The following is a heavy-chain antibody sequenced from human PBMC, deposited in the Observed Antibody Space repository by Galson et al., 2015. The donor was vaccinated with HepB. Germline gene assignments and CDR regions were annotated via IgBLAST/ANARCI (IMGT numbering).Heavy chain of an antibody. CDR2: ISYDGSNK. CDR3: AKTRVWTTGGDFDY. D-gene: IGHD4-17*01. Sequence: SLRLSCAASGFTFSSYGMHWVRQAPGKGLEWVAVISYDGSNKYYADSVKGRFTISRDNSKNTLYLQMNSLRAEDTAVYYCAKTRVWTTGGDFDYWGQGTLVTVSS. V-gene: IGHV3-30*18. J-gene: IGHJ4*02. CDR1: GFTFSSYG.